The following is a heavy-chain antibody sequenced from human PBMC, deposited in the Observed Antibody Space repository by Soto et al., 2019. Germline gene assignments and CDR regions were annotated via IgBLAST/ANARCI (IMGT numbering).Heavy chain of an antibody. J-gene: IGHJ6*02. Sequence: QVQLVQSGAEVRKPGSSVKVSCKASGSTFRNHVISWVRQAPGQGLEWMGGIIPMFATTNYAQKFQGRLSVTADESTTTACVEVGSLRPEDTAVYYCAGGDAFVLVPAAMYYYYGMDVWGQGTTVNVSS. CDR2: IIPMFATT. V-gene: IGHV1-69*12. D-gene: IGHD2-2*01. CDR3: AGGDAFVLVPAAMYYYYGMDV. CDR1: GSTFRNHV.